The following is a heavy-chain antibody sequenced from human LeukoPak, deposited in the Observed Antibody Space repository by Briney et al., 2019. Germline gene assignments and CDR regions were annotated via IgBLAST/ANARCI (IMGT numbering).Heavy chain of an antibody. D-gene: IGHD4-23*01. CDR2: IYPGDSDT. CDR3: ARLDGGGLYYFDY. J-gene: IGHJ4*02. Sequence: GESLRISCKGSGFTFTYWIAWVRQMPGKGLEWMGIIYPGDSDTRYSPSFQGQVTISVDKSISTAYLQWSSLKASDTAMYYCARLDGGGLYYFDYWGQGTLVTVSS. CDR1: GFTFTYW. V-gene: IGHV5-51*01.